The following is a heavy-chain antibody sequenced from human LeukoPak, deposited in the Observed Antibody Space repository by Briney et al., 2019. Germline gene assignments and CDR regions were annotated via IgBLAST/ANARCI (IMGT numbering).Heavy chain of an antibody. CDR1: GGSFSGYY. D-gene: IGHD2-2*02. V-gene: IGHV4-34*01. CDR3: ARGRGYCSSTSCYTNEARNYYYYYYMDV. CDR2: INHSGST. J-gene: IGHJ6*03. Sequence: PSETLSLTCAVYGGSFSGYYWSWLRQPPGKGLEWIGEINHSGSTNYNPSLKSRVTISVDTSKNQFSLKLSSVTAADTAVYYCARGRGYCSSTSCYTNEARNYYYYYYMDVWGKGTTVTVSS.